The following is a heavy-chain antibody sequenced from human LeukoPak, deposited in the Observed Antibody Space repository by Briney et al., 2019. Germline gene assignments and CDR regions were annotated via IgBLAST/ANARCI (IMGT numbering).Heavy chain of an antibody. CDR1: GFIFSGSA. D-gene: IGHD4-17*01. Sequence: GGSLRLSCAASGFIFSGSAMHWVRQASGKGLEWVRRIRSKNHNYATLYAASVKGRFTISRDDSKNTAYLQMNSLKIEDSAVYFCATPNDYGDYDFDYWGQGTLVTVSS. CDR2: IRSKNHNYAT. V-gene: IGHV3-73*01. J-gene: IGHJ4*02. CDR3: ATPNDYGDYDFDY.